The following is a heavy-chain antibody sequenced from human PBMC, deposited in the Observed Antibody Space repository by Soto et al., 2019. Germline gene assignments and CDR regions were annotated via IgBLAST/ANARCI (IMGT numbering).Heavy chain of an antibody. CDR2: ISGSGQTT. Sequence: PGGSLSLSCAGSGFTFSRFAMSWVRQVPVKGLEWVSAISGSGQTTYYADAVKGRYTVSRDNSNNTPYLQMNSLRAEDTAVYYCAKEQKKPAIFGVVTLSWGQGTLVTVCS. J-gene: IGHJ4*02. D-gene: IGHD3-3*01. CDR3: AKEQKKPAIFGVVTLS. CDR1: GFTFSRFA. V-gene: IGHV3-23*01.